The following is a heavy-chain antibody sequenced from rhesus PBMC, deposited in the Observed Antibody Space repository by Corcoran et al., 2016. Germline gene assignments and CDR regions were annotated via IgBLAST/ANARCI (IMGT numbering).Heavy chain of an antibody. D-gene: IGHD4-23*01. Sequence: QLQLQESGPGLVKPSETLSVTCAVSGGSISSSYWSWIRQAPGKGREWIGVVYCSGSSTNRTPSRKSRGTLSVDTSKNQPSLKLSSVTAADTAGYYCASDWKEGNTVFDYWGQGVLVTVSS. CDR1: GGSISSSY. V-gene: IGHV4-169*02. CDR2: VYCSGSST. CDR3: ASDWKEGNTVFDY. J-gene: IGHJ4*01.